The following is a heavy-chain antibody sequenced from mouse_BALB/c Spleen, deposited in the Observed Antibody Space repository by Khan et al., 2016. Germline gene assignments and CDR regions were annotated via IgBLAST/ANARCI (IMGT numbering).Heavy chain of an antibody. CDR3: ARDRGEFDY. J-gene: IGHJ2*01. Sequence: VQLQESGPGLVAPSQSLSITCTVSGFSLTSYGVHWVRQPPGKGLEWLGVIWAGGSPNYNSALMSRLSISKDNSKSQVFLKMHSLQTDDTAMYXCARDRGEFDYWGQGTTLTVSS. V-gene: IGHV2-9*02. D-gene: IGHD3-1*01. CDR1: GFSLTSYG. CDR2: IWAGGSP.